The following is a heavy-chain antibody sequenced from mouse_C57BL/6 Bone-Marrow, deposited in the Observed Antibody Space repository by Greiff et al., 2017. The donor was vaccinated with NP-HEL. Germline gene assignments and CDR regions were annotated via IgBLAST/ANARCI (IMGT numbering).Heavy chain of an antibody. CDR1: GFSLTSYG. D-gene: IGHD2-3*01. CDR2: IWRGGST. Sequence: VQLVESGPGLVQPSQSLSITCTVSGFSLTSYGVHWVRQSPGKGLEWLGVIWRGGSTDYNAAFMSRLSITKDNSKSQVFFKMNSLQADDTAIYDCAKNYDGYSTWFAYWGQGTLVTVSA. V-gene: IGHV2-5*01. CDR3: AKNYDGYSTWFAY. J-gene: IGHJ3*01.